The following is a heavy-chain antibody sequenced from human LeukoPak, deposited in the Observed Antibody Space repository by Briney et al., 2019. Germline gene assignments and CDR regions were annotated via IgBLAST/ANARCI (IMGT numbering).Heavy chain of an antibody. J-gene: IGHJ4*02. CDR2: IYYSGST. D-gene: IGHD1-26*01. CDR3: ARAPVYSGTYFDY. V-gene: IGHV4-30-4*01. CDR1: GGSISTGDYY. Sequence: PSETLSLTCTVSGGSISTGDYYWSWIRQPPGKGLEWIGYIYYSGSTYYNPSQKSRVIISLDTSKNQFSLKLSSVTAADTAVYYCARAPVYSGTYFDYWGQGTLVTVSS.